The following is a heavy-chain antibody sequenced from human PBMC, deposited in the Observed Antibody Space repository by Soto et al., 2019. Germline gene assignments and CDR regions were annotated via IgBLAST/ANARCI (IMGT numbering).Heavy chain of an antibody. Sequence: PSQTLSLTCAISGDSVSSNTVAWNWIRQSPSRGFEWLGRTYYRSKWYDDYAESVKSRITINPDTSKNQFSLHLNSVTLEDTAVYYCGRSWFGHHVRCFDSWGQGTLVTVSS. CDR2: TYYRSKWYD. CDR3: GRSWFGHHVRCFDS. D-gene: IGHD3-16*01. J-gene: IGHJ4*02. V-gene: IGHV6-1*01. CDR1: GDSVSSNTVA.